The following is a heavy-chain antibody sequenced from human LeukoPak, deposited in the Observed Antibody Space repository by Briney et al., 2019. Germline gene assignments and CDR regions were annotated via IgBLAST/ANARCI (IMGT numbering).Heavy chain of an antibody. CDR1: GYTFTTYG. CDR2: ISAYNGNT. D-gene: IGHD3-22*01. V-gene: IGHV1-18*01. Sequence: ASVKVSCKSSGYTFTTYGISWVRQAPGQGLEWMGWISAYNGNTNYAQKLQGRVTMTTDTSTSTAYMELRSLRSDDTAVYYCARVYYYDSPNYFDYWGQGTLVTVSS. CDR3: ARVYYYDSPNYFDY. J-gene: IGHJ4*02.